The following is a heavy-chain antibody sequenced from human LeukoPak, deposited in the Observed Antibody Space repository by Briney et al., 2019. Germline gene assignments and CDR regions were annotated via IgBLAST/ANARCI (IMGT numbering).Heavy chain of an antibody. J-gene: IGHJ5*02. CDR3: ARGGYDLDP. V-gene: IGHV4-34*01. Sequence: SETLSLTCAVYGGSLSGYYWSWIRQPPGKGLEWIGEINHSGSTNYNPSLKSRVTISVDTSKNQFSLKLSSVTAADTAVYYCARGGYDLDPWGQGTLVTVSS. D-gene: IGHD2-2*01. CDR2: INHSGST. CDR1: GGSLSGYY.